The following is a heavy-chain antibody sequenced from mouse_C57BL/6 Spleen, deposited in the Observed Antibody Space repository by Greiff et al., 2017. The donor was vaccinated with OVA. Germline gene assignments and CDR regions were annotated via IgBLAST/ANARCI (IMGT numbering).Heavy chain of an antibody. CDR1: GFTFSDYY. D-gene: IGHD1-1*01. V-gene: IGHV5-16*01. CDR3: ARAYWAMDY. CDR2: INYDGSST. J-gene: IGHJ4*01. Sequence: EVKVVESEGGLVQPGSSMKLSCTASGFTFSDYYMAWVRQVPEKGLEWVANINYDGSSTYYLDSLKSRFIISRDNAKNILYLQMSSLKSEDTATYYCARAYWAMDYWGQGTSVTVSS.